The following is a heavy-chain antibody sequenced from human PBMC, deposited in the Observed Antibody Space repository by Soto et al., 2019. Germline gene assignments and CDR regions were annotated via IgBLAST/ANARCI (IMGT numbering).Heavy chain of an antibody. D-gene: IGHD3-10*01. CDR3: ARDREDRSGPKYKWFDS. CDR1: GGTFGNYG. V-gene: IGHV1-69*13. Sequence: ASVKVSCKASGGTFGNYGISWLRQAPGQGLEWMGGTIPIFDTPHYAQKFRDRVTITADATSTAYMELNSLTSEDTATYYCARDREDRSGPKYKWFDSWGQGTLVAVSS. J-gene: IGHJ5*01. CDR2: TIPIFDTP.